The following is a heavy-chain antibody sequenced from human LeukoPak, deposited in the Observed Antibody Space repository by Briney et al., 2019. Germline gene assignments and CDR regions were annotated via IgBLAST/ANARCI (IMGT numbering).Heavy chain of an antibody. D-gene: IGHD2-21*02. Sequence: PSQTLSLTCTVSGGSISSGSYYWSWIRQPAGKGLEWIGRIYTSGSTTYNSSLKSRVTISLDTSKNHFSLRLSSVTAADTAVYYCARDLPATAIPFDYWGQGTLVTVSS. CDR2: IYTSGST. V-gene: IGHV4-61*02. J-gene: IGHJ4*02. CDR3: ARDLPATAIPFDY. CDR1: GGSISSGSYY.